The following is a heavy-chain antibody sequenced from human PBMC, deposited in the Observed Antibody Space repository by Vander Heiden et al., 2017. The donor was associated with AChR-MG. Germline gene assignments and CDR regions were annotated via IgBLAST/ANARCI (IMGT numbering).Heavy chain of an antibody. V-gene: IGHV3-23*01. Sequence: EVQLFESGGGVVQPGGFLRLSCVASECSVSNYAVSWDGQGPGQGLEWVSAIGKSGGSTYDADSVKGRFTISRDNSKSALYLQMDSRRAEDPAVYYCAKDRRGSLKYVGAFDIWGQGTMVTVAS. D-gene: IGHD1-26*01. CDR2: IGKSGGST. CDR3: AKDRRGSLKYVGAFDI. CDR1: ECSVSNYA. J-gene: IGHJ3*02.